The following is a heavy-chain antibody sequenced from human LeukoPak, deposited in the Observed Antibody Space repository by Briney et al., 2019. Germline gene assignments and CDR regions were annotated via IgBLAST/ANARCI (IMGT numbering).Heavy chain of an antibody. Sequence: ASVKVSCKASGYTFTSYGISWVRQAPGQGLEWMGWISAYNGNTNYAQKLQGRVTMTTDTSTSTAYMELRSLRSDDTAVYYCSMVRGVTPEYYFDYWGQGTLVTVSS. CDR2: ISAYNGNT. J-gene: IGHJ4*02. D-gene: IGHD3-10*01. CDR3: SMVRGVTPEYYFDY. CDR1: GYTFTSYG. V-gene: IGHV1-18*01.